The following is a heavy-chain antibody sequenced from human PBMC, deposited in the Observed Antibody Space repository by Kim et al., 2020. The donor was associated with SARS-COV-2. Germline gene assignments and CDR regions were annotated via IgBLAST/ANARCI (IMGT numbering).Heavy chain of an antibody. CDR3: ATGPAVAGTLVHYYYYYGMDV. CDR1: GYTLTELS. D-gene: IGHD6-19*01. Sequence: ASVKVSCKVSGYTLTELSMHWVRQAPGKGLEWMGGFDPEDGETIYAQKFQGRVTMTEDTSTDTAYMELSSLRSEDTAVYYCATGPAVAGTLVHYYYYYGMDVWGQGTTVTASS. CDR2: FDPEDGET. J-gene: IGHJ6*02. V-gene: IGHV1-24*01.